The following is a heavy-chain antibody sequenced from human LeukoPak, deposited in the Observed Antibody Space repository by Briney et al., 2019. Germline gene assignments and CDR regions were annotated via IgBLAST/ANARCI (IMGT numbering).Heavy chain of an antibody. J-gene: IGHJ5*02. D-gene: IGHD4-17*01. CDR2: ISGSSSYI. V-gene: IGHV3-11*04. CDR3: ARAETTVTRPHWFDP. Sequence: PGGSLRLSCAASGFTFSDYYMNWIRQAPGKGLEWVSYISGSSSYIYYADSVKGRFTISRDNAKNSLYLQMSSLRAEDTAVYYCARAETTVTRPHWFDPWGQGTLVTVSS. CDR1: GFTFSDYY.